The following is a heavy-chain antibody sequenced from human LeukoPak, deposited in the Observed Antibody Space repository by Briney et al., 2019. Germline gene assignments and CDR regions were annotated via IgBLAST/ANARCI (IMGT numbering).Heavy chain of an antibody. D-gene: IGHD5-18*01. CDR2: IEFDDDK. CDR1: GFVLRTCGMC. V-gene: IGHV2-70*10. CDR3: ARDASQLWSDAFDY. Sequence: SGPALVKPTQTLTLTCTFCGFVLRTCGMCVSWIRQHPGKAVEWIGCIEFDDDKYYRTSLKTRLTISKDTSNNHVLLTMANTDPVHTATYYFARDASQLWSDAFDYWGQGTLVTVSS. J-gene: IGHJ4*02.